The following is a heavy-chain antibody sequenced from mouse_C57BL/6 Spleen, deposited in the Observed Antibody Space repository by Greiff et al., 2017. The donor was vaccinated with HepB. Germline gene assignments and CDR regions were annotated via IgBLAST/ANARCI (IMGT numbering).Heavy chain of an antibody. J-gene: IGHJ4*01. CDR1: GYTFTSYW. CDR2: IYPGSGST. CDR3: AREGFINYAMDY. Sequence: QVQLKQPGAELVKPGASVKMSCKASGYTFTSYWITWVKQRPGQGLEWIGDIYPGSGSTNYNEKFKSKATLTVDTSSSTAYMQLSSLTSEDSAVYYCAREGFINYAMDYWGQGTSVTVSS. V-gene: IGHV1-55*01. D-gene: IGHD1-1*01.